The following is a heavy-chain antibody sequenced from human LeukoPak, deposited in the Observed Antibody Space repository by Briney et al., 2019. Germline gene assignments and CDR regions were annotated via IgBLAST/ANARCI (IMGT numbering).Heavy chain of an antibody. J-gene: IGHJ4*02. Sequence: SETLSLTCAVYGGSFSGHYWSWIRQPPGKGLEWIGEINHSGSTRDNPSLKSRVTISVDTSKNQFSLRLDSVTAADTAVYYCAREDSSTTSCYPTDYWGQGTLVIVSS. CDR3: AREDSSTTSCYPTDY. V-gene: IGHV4-34*01. CDR1: GGSFSGHY. CDR2: INHSGST. D-gene: IGHD2-2*01.